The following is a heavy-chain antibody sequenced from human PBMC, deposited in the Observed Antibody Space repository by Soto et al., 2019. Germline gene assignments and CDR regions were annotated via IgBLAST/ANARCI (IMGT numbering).Heavy chain of an antibody. J-gene: IGHJ4*02. D-gene: IGHD1-26*01. CDR3: ARRSGSYSGYFDY. CDR1: GGSISSGGYY. Sequence: SETLSLTCTVSGGSISSGGYYWSWIRQHPGKGLEWIGYIYYSGSTYYNPSLKSRVTISVDTSKNQFSLKLSSVTAADTAVYYCARRSGSYSGYFDYWGQGTLVTVSS. CDR2: IYYSGST. V-gene: IGHV4-31*03.